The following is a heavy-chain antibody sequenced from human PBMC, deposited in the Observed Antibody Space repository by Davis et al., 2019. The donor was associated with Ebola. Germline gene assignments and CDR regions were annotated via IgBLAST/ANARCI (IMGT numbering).Heavy chain of an antibody. CDR2: ISSSNSYI. CDR3: ARLWGSYRYADY. D-gene: IGHD3-16*02. CDR1: GFTLSSYS. Sequence: GESLKISCAASGFTLSSYSMNWVRQAPGKGLEWVSSISSSNSYIYYGDSVKGRFTISRDNAKNSLFLQMNSLRAEDTAVYYCARLWGSYRYADYWGQGTLVTVSS. V-gene: IGHV3-21*01. J-gene: IGHJ4*02.